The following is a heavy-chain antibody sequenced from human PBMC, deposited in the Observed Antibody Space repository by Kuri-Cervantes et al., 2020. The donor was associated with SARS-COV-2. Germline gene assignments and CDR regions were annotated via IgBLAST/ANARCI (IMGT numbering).Heavy chain of an antibody. CDR1: GYTFTSYY. D-gene: IGHD3-22*01. J-gene: IGHJ6*02. CDR3: ARDYYDSSGYYQGLYYYYGMDV. Sequence: SVKVSCKASGYTFTSYYMHWVRQAPGQGLEWMGGIIPIFGTANYAQKFQGRVMITADESTSTAYMELSSLRSEDTAVYYCARDYYDSSGYYQGLYYYYGMDVWGQGTTVTVSS. V-gene: IGHV1-69*13. CDR2: IIPIFGTA.